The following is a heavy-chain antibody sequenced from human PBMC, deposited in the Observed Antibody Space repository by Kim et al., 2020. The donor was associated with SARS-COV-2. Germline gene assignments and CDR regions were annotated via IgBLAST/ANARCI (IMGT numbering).Heavy chain of an antibody. D-gene: IGHD2-15*01. CDR2: INLGGST. CDR1: GGSFSGYY. CDR3: ARVVVAGPRHFYGMDV. J-gene: IGHJ6*02. Sequence: SETLSLTCAVYGGSFSGYYCSWIRQSPGKGLEWIGEINLGGSTNYNPSLKSRATISVDTSKNQFSLKLISVTAADAAVYYCARVVVAGPRHFYGMDVLG. V-gene: IGHV4-34*01.